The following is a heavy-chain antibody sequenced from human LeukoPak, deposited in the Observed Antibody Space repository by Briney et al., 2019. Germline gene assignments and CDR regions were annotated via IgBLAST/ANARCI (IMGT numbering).Heavy chain of an antibody. V-gene: IGHV4-30-4*01. D-gene: IGHD4-23*01. CDR3: ARGRWLTNSYFDY. CDR2: ICYSGST. CDR1: GGSINSDYY. J-gene: IGHJ4*02. Sequence: PSETLSLTCTVSGGSINSDYYWSWIRQPPGKGLEWIGYICYSGSTSYNPSLKSRVTISEETSKNQFSLILSSVTAADTAVYYCARGRWLTNSYFDYWGQGTLVTVSS.